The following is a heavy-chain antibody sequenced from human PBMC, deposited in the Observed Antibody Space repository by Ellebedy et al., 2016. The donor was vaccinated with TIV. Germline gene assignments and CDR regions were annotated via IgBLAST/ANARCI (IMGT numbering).Heavy chain of an antibody. CDR2: IKSKIDGGTI. CDR3: TTDLAADV. V-gene: IGHV3-15*07. J-gene: IGHJ6*02. D-gene: IGHD6-13*01. Sequence: PGGSLRLSCAASGFTFSNAWMNWVRQAPGKGLEWVSRIKSKIDGGTIEYAAPVKGRFTISRDESKNTLYLQMNSLKTEDTAVYYCTTDLAADVWGQGTTVTVSS. CDR1: GFTFSNAW.